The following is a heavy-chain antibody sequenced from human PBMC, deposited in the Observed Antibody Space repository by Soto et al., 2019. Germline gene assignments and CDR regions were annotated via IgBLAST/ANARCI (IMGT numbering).Heavy chain of an antibody. CDR1: GGSVSSGPYY. CDR3: ARARVRRDNKSYGMDV. Sequence: QVQLQESGPGLVKPSQTLSLTCTVSGGSVSSGPYYWTWIRQHPGKGLEWIGNIFYTGSANYNPSLKSRLSISVDTSKNQFSLKLTSLTAADTAIYYCARARVRRDNKSYGMDVWGQGTTVTVSS. CDR2: IFYTGSA. J-gene: IGHJ6*02. D-gene: IGHD2-21*01. V-gene: IGHV4-31*03.